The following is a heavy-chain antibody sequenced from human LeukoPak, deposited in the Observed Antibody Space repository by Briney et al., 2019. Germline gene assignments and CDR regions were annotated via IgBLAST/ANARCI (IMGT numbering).Heavy chain of an antibody. J-gene: IGHJ4*02. Sequence: ASVKVSCKSSGYTFTDYYLHWVRQAPRQGLEWMGWINPNSGATKYAQKFQGWVTMTRDTSISTAYMELGGLRSDDTAVYYCARDLGVTTKDPFEYWGQGTLVTVPS. CDR1: GYTFTDYY. CDR2: INPNSGAT. D-gene: IGHD4-11*01. CDR3: ARDLGVTTKDPFEY. V-gene: IGHV1-2*04.